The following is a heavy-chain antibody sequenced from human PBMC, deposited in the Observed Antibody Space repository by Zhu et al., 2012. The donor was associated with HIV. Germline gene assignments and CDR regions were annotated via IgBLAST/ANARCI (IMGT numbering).Heavy chain of an antibody. J-gene: IGHJ6*02. CDR1: GGSISSSSYY. V-gene: IGHV4-39*07. Sequence: QVQLQESGPGLVKPSETLSLTCTVSGGSISSSSYYWGWIRQPPGKGLEWIGTIYYVGRTYYNSSLKSRVTISLDTSKNQFSLKLTSVTAADTAVYYCARQYDGSGHLYFYGMDVWGQGPRSTVSS. D-gene: IGHD3-22*01. CDR2: IYYVGRT. CDR3: ARQYDGSGHLYFYGMDV.